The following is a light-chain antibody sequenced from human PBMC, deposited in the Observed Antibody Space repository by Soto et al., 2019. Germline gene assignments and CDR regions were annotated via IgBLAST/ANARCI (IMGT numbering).Light chain of an antibody. CDR2: NVY. CDR1: SSDVGAYNF. Sequence: SALTQPASVSGSPGQSITISCTGTSSDVGAYNFVSWHQQHPGKAPKLMIYNVYDRPSGISYRFSGPKSGNTASLTISGLQGEDEADYYCSAYTVSRTYVFGTGTKVTVL. CDR3: SAYTVSRTYV. J-gene: IGLJ1*01. V-gene: IGLV2-14*03.